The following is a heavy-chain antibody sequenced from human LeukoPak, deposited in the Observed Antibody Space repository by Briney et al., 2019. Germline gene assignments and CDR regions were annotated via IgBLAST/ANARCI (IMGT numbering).Heavy chain of an antibody. V-gene: IGHV3-21*01. J-gene: IGHJ4*02. CDR1: GFTFSSYS. D-gene: IGHD3-22*01. Sequence: GGSLRLSCAASGFTFSSYSMNWVRQAPGKGLEWVSSISSSSSYIYYADSVKGRFTISRDNAKNSLYLQMNSLRAEDTAVYYCARGLNHYYDSSGQKDQYYFDYWGQGTLVTVSS. CDR2: ISSSSSYI. CDR3: ARGLNHYYDSSGQKDQYYFDY.